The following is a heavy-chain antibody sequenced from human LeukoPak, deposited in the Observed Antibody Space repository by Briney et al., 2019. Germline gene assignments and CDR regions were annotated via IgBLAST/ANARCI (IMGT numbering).Heavy chain of an antibody. CDR1: EFTVSSNY. CDR2: LYSGGST. D-gene: IGHD1-26*01. CDR3: ASASGSYRNNWFDP. V-gene: IGHV3-53*01. Sequence: PGGSLRLSCAASEFTVSSNYMSWVRQAPGKGLEWVSGLYSGGSTDYADSVKGRFTISRDSSKNTLYLQMNSLRAEDTAVYYCASASGSYRNNWFDPWGQGTLVTVSS. J-gene: IGHJ5*02.